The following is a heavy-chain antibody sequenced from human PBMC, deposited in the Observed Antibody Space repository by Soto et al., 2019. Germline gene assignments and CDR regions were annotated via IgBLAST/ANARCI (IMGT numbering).Heavy chain of an antibody. CDR3: ARRLKGYYGLDV. D-gene: IGHD3-16*01. V-gene: IGHV3-74*01. CDR2: LKGDGSNT. Sequence: EVQLVESGGGLVQPGGSLRLSCATSGFTFSDYWMHWVRQAPGKGLVWVSRLKGDGSNTNYADSVKGRFTISRDNAKNTLYLQMNSLRAEDTAVYYCARRLKGYYGLDVWGQGTTVTVSS. CDR1: GFTFSDYW. J-gene: IGHJ6*02.